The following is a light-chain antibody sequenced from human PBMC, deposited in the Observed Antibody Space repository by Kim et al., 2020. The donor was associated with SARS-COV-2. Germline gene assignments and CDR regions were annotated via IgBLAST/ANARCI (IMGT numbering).Light chain of an antibody. Sequence: DIQMTQSPSSLSASAGDRVTITCRASQDISHYLAWYQHKPGKSPELLIYGASTLRSGVPSRFSGSGSGTDFTLTINNLQPEDVAVYYCQKYSSVPPWTFGQGTKVDIK. CDR3: QKYSSVPPWT. V-gene: IGKV1-27*01. CDR1: QDISHY. J-gene: IGKJ1*01. CDR2: GAS.